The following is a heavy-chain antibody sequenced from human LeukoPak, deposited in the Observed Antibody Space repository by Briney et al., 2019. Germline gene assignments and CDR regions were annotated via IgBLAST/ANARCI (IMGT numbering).Heavy chain of an antibody. Sequence: GGSLRLXCAASGFTFSSYWMHWVRQAPGKGLVWVSRINSDGSSTTYADSVKGRFTTTRDNAKNTLYLQMNSLRVEDTAVYYCARAGIDYGAYWTRFDYWGQGTLVTVSS. CDR3: ARAGIDYGAYWTRFDY. CDR1: GFTFSSYW. CDR2: INSDGSST. J-gene: IGHJ4*02. V-gene: IGHV3-74*01. D-gene: IGHD4-17*01.